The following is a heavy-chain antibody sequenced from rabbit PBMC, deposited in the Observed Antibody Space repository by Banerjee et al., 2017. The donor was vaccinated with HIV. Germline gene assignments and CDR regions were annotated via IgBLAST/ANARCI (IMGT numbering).Heavy chain of an antibody. Sequence: QEQLVESGGGLVQPGGSLKLSCKASGFDLSSYGVNWVRQAPGKGLEWIGYIDPVFGITYYANWVNGRFSISRENAQNTVFLQMTSLTAADTATYFCARDGAGGSYFALWGQGTLVTVS. CDR3: ARDGAGGSYFAL. CDR1: GFDLSSYG. D-gene: IGHD8-1*01. V-gene: IGHV1S47*01. CDR2: IDPVFGIT. J-gene: IGHJ3*01.